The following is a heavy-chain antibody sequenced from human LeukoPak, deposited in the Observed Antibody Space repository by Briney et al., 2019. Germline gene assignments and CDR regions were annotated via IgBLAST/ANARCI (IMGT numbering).Heavy chain of an antibody. D-gene: IGHD6-19*01. CDR3: ARFSYSSGWYQGYYYYYMDV. CDR2: ISSSSSYI. V-gene: IGHV3-21*01. CDR1: GFTFSSYS. Sequence: PGGSLRLSCAASGFTFSSYSMNWVRQAPGKGPEWVSSISSSSSYIYYADSVKGRFTISRDNAKNSLYLQMNSLRAEDTAVYYCARFSYSSGWYQGYYYYYMDVWGKGTTVTVSS. J-gene: IGHJ6*03.